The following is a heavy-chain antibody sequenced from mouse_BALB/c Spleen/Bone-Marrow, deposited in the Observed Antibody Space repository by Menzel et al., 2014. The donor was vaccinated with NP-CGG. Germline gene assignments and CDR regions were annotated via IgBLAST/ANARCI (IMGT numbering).Heavy chain of an antibody. V-gene: IGHV1S81*02. D-gene: IGHD2-1*01. Sequence: QVQLKESGAELVKPGASVKLSCKASGYTFTSYYMYWVKQRPGQGLEWIGEINPSNGGTNFNEKFKSKATLTVDKSSSTAYMQLSRLTSEDSAVYYCTRSYYGNYFDVWGAGTTVTVSS. CDR2: INPSNGGT. CDR1: GYTFTSYY. CDR3: TRSYYGNYFDV. J-gene: IGHJ1*01.